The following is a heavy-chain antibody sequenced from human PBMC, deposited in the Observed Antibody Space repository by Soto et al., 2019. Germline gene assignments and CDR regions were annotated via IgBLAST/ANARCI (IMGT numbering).Heavy chain of an antibody. Sequence: PGGSLRLSCAASGFTVSSNYMSWVRQAPGKGLEWVSVIYSGGSTYYADSVKGRFTISRDNSKNTLYLQMNSLRAEDTAVYYCARAPRKAARLFPYYYYYGMDVWGQGTTVTVSS. CDR2: IYSGGST. J-gene: IGHJ6*02. D-gene: IGHD6-6*01. CDR1: GFTVSSNY. V-gene: IGHV3-53*01. CDR3: ARAPRKAARLFPYYYYYGMDV.